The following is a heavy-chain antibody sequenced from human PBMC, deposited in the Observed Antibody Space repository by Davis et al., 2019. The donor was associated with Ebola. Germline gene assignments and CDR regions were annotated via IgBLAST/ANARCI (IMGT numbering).Heavy chain of an antibody. CDR2: ITGSGATT. Sequence: GESLKISCAASGFSFSTYAMTWVRQAPGKGLVWVSTITGSGATTYYADSVKGRLTISRDNSKNTLYLQMNSLRAEDTAVYYCARTTILNDFWSGYLMEGNWFDPWGQGTLVTVSS. CDR1: GFSFSTYA. D-gene: IGHD3-3*01. CDR3: ARTTILNDFWSGYLMEGNWFDP. J-gene: IGHJ5*02. V-gene: IGHV3-23*01.